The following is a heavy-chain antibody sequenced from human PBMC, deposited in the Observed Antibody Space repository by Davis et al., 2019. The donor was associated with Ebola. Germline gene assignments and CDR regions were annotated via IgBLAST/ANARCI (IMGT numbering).Heavy chain of an antibody. Sequence: AASVKVSCKASGYTFTSYGISWVRQAPGQGLEWMGWISAYNGNTNYAQKLQGRVTMTTDTSTSTAYMELRSLRSDDTAVYYCAIGGPYCGGDCFYYYYGMDVWGQGTTVTVSS. CDR1: GYTFTSYG. D-gene: IGHD2-21*01. V-gene: IGHV1-18*01. J-gene: IGHJ6*02. CDR3: AIGGPYCGGDCFYYYYGMDV. CDR2: ISAYNGNT.